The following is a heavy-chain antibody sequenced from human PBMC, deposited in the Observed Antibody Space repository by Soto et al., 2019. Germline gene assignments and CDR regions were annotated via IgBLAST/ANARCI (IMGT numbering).Heavy chain of an antibody. J-gene: IGHJ4*02. CDR3: ARLGDIVLVVAPEPTVIVF. V-gene: IGHV4-39*01. CDR2: IYYSGST. CDR1: GGSISSSSYY. Sequence: SETLSLTCTVSGGSISSSSYYWGWIRQPPGKGLEWIGSIYYSGSTYYNPSLKSRVTISVDTSKNQFSLKLSSVTAADTAVYFCARLGDIVLVVAPEPTVIVFRGQGTLVTGS. D-gene: IGHD2-15*01.